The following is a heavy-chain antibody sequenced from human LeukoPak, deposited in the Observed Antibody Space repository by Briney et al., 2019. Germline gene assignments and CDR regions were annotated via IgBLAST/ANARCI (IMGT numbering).Heavy chain of an antibody. CDR2: IYYSGST. V-gene: IGHV4-59*01. Sequence: SETLSLTCTVSSGSISSYYWSWIRQPPGKGLEWIGYIYYSGSTNYNPSLKSRVTISVDTSKNQFSLRLSSVTAADTAVYYCASWSEYFDYWGQGSLVTVSS. D-gene: IGHD2-8*02. CDR1: SGSISSYY. J-gene: IGHJ4*02. CDR3: ASWSEYFDY.